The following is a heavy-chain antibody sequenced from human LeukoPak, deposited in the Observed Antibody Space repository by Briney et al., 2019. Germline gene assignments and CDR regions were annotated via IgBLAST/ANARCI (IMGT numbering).Heavy chain of an antibody. J-gene: IGHJ4*02. D-gene: IGHD3-22*01. CDR2: ISSSSSYI. CDR3: ARTSGFYDSSGYIFDY. V-gene: IGHV3-21*01. CDR1: GFTFSSYS. Sequence: GGSLRLSCAASGFTFSSYSMNWVRQAPGKGLEWVSSISSSSSYIYYADSVKGRFTISRDNAKNSLYLQMNSLRAEYTAVYYCARTSGFYDSSGYIFDYWGQGTLVTVSS.